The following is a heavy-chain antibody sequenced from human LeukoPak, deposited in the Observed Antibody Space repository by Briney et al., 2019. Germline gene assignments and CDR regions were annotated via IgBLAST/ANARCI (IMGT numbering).Heavy chain of an antibody. V-gene: IGHV3-7*03. CDR2: IKQDGSER. CDR1: GFTFSNYW. Sequence: GGSLGLSCAASGFTFSNYWMSWVRQAPGKGLEWVANIKQDGSERYYVDSVKGRFTISKDNAKNSVYLQMNSLRTEDTAVYYCARKTGTTGEAFDYWGQGTLVTVSS. D-gene: IGHD1-1*01. J-gene: IGHJ4*02. CDR3: ARKTGTTGEAFDY.